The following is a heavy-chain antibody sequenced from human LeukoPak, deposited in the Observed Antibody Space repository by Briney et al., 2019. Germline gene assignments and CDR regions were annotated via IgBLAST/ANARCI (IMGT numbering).Heavy chain of an antibody. CDR3: AKLGSSTVAFDH. CDR1: GFTFSSYS. Sequence: GGSLRLSCAASGFTFSSYSMNWVRQAPGKGLEWVSTIGSSGDSTYYADSVKGRFTISRDSSKNTLYLQMNSLRAEDTAVYFCAKLGSSTVAFDHWGQGTLVTVSS. V-gene: IGHV3-23*01. D-gene: IGHD6-6*01. CDR2: IGSSGDST. J-gene: IGHJ4*02.